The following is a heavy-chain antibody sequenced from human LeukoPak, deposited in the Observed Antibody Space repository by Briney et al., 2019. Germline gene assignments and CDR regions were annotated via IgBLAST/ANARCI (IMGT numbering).Heavy chain of an antibody. CDR2: IYYSGST. Sequence: SSETLSLTCTVSGGSISSYYWSWIRQPPGKGLEWIGYIYYSGSTNYNPSLKSRVTISVDTSKNQFSLKLSSVTAADTAVYYCARGLDIVATNPFYYWGQGTLVTVSS. D-gene: IGHD5-12*01. J-gene: IGHJ4*02. V-gene: IGHV4-59*01. CDR3: ARGLDIVATNPFYY. CDR1: GGSISSYY.